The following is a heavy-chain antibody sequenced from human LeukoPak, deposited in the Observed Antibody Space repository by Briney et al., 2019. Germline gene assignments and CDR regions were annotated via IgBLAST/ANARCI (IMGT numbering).Heavy chain of an antibody. CDR3: ARVLTGGSRFSDY. D-gene: IGHD3-16*01. V-gene: IGHV5-51*01. J-gene: IGHJ4*02. Sequence: GESLKISCKGSGYPFTSYWIALVRQLPGRGLEWRGIIYPGDSDTRYSPSFQGQVTISADKSISTAYLQWSSLKTSDTAMYYCARVLTGGSRFSDYWGQGTLVTVSS. CDR1: GYPFTSYW. CDR2: IYPGDSDT.